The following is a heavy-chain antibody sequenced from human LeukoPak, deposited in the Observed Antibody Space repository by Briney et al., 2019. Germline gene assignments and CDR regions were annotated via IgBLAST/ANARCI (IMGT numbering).Heavy chain of an antibody. D-gene: IGHD6-13*01. V-gene: IGHV1-18*04. Sequence: ASVKVSCKASGYTFTSYYMHWVRQAPGQGLEWMGWISAYNGNTNYAQKLQGRVTMTTDTSTSTAYMELRSLRSDDTAVYYCARDLKTHSSSPGDYWGQGTLVTVSS. CDR3: ARDLKTHSSSPGDY. CDR2: ISAYNGNT. J-gene: IGHJ4*02. CDR1: GYTFTSYY.